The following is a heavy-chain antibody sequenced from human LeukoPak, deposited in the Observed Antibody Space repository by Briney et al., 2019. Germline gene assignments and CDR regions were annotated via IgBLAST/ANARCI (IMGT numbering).Heavy chain of an antibody. J-gene: IGHJ4*02. CDR2: ISYDGSNK. D-gene: IGHD3-10*01. Sequence: PGGSLRLSCAASGFTFSSYAMRWVRQAPGKGLEWVAVISYDGSNKYYADSVKGRFTISRDNSKNTLYLQMNSLRAEDTAVYYCASVRGPYYFDYWGQGTLVTVSS. CDR1: GFTFSSYA. CDR3: ASVRGPYYFDY. V-gene: IGHV3-30*04.